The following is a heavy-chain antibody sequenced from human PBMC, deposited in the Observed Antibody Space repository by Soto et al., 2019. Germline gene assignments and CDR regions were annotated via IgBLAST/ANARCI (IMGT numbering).Heavy chain of an antibody. V-gene: IGHV3-33*01. J-gene: IGHJ6*02. CDR3: ASDLVGASDSYGLDV. Sequence: QVQLVESGGGVVQPGRSLRLSCAASGFTFSNYGMHWVRQAPGKGLEWVAIIWHDGNNKYYADSVRGRFIISRDNSKNRLYLQMDSLRAEDTAVYYCASDLVGASDSYGLDVWGQATPVTVSS. CDR1: GFTFSNYG. D-gene: IGHD1-26*01. CDR2: IWHDGNNK.